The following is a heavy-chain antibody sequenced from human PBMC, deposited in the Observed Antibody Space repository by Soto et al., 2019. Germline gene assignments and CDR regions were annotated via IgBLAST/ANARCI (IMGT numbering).Heavy chain of an antibody. CDR2: INPNSGGT. V-gene: IGHV1-2*02. D-gene: IGHD2-2*02. CDR1: GYTFTEYY. J-gene: IGHJ6*02. CDR3: ASKPRGALYPYGMDV. Sequence: ASVKVSCKASGYTFTEYYMHCVLQSRVQGLEWMGWINPNSGGTNYAQKFQGRVTMTRDTSISTAYMELSRLRSDDTAVYYCASKPRGALYPYGMDVWGQGTTVTVSS.